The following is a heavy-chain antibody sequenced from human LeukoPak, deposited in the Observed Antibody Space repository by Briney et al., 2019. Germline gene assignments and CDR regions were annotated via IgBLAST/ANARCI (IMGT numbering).Heavy chain of an antibody. CDR2: ISWNSGSI. J-gene: IGHJ4*02. Sequence: GGSLRLSCAASGFTFDDYAMHWVRQAPGKGLEWVSGISWNSGSIGYADSVKGRFTISRDNAKNSLYLQMNSLRAEDTALYHCAKDCGYSYGYPCDYWGQGTLVTVSS. CDR3: AKDCGYSYGYPCDY. D-gene: IGHD5-18*01. V-gene: IGHV3-9*01. CDR1: GFTFDDYA.